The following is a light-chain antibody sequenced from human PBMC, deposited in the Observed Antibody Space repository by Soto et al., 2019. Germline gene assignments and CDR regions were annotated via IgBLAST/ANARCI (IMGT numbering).Light chain of an antibody. J-gene: IGLJ2*01. CDR3: SSYAGSNMGV. CDR2: EVN. Sequence: QSALTQPPSASGSPGQSVANSCTGTSSDIGGYNYVSWYQIHPGKAPKLMIYEVNKRPSGVPDRFSGSKSGNTASLIVSGLQAEDEADYYCSSYAGSNMGVFGGGTKLTVL. CDR1: SSDIGGYNY. V-gene: IGLV2-8*01.